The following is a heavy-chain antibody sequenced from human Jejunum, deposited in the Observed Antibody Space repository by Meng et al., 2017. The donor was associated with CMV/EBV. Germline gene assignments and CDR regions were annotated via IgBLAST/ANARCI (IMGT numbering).Heavy chain of an antibody. D-gene: IGHD2-21*01. CDR1: SINNCV. CDR3: ARDRHSDEITGYSLYFDF. Sequence: SINNCVWSLVPPPPGTVLEWVGSVSHDGGTNRNPSLERRVTPSVDRSKNQFSLKLRSVTAADTAVYYCARDRHSDEITGYSLYFDFWGPGRMVTVSS. V-gene: IGHV4-59*01. J-gene: IGHJ4*02. CDR2: VSHDGGT.